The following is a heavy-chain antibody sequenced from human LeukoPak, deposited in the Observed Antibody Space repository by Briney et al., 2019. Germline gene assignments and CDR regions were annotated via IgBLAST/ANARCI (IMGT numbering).Heavy chain of an antibody. J-gene: IGHJ4*02. CDR1: GFSFTDYA. CDR3: ARDSIGSYDY. D-gene: IGHD1-26*01. CDR2: LIHHGDRT. Sequence: GGSLRLSCAASGFSFTDYAMQWVRQAPGKGLEYIATLIHHGDRTSYVNPVEGSFTVSRDNSKNIMYLQMGSLRVEDTAVYYCARDSIGSYDYWGQGTLVTVSS. V-gene: IGHV3-64*01.